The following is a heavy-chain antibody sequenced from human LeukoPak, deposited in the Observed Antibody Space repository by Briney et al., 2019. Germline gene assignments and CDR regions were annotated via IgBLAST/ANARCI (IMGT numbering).Heavy chain of an antibody. D-gene: IGHD2-2*01. CDR2: IYYSGST. CDR3: AREKIAMRAFDS. V-gene: IGHV4-59*01. Sequence: SETLSLTCTVSGGSISSYYWSWIRQPPGKGLEWIGYIYYSGSTNYNPSLKSRVTISVDTSKNQFSLRLNSVTAADTAIYYCAREKIAMRAFDSWGQGTLVTVSS. J-gene: IGHJ4*02. CDR1: GGSISSYY.